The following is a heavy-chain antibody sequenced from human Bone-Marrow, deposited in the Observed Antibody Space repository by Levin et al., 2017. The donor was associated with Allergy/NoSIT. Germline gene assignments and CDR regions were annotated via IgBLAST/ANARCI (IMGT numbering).Heavy chain of an antibody. V-gene: IGHV3-23*01. Sequence: GGSLRLSCAASGFTLSKYAMNWVRRAPGKGLEWVSTLLSNGATTYYAAFVKGRFTISRDSSKNTLYLQVTSLRDDDTAIYYCARTVVHYYSDCWGQGTLVTVSS. D-gene: IGHD1-26*01. CDR1: GFTLSKYA. CDR2: LLSNGATT. J-gene: IGHJ4*02. CDR3: ARTVVHYYSDC.